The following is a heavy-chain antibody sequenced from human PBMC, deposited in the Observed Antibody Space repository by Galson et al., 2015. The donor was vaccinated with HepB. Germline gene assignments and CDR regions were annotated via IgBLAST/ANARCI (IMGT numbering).Heavy chain of an antibody. D-gene: IGHD3-22*01. J-gene: IGHJ4*02. V-gene: IGHV3-23*01. CDR3: AKRLQGPRITMIVVVTYLDY. CDR1: GFTFSSYA. Sequence: SLRLSCAASGFTFSSYAMSWVRQAPGKGLEWVSAISGSGGSTYYADSVKGRFTISRDNSKNTLYMQMNSLRAEDTAVYYCAKRLQGPRITMIVVVTYLDYWGQGTLVTVSS. CDR2: ISGSGGST.